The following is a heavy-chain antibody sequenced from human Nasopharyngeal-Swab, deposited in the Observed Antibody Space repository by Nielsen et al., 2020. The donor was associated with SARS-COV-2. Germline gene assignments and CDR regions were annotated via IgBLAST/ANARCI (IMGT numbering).Heavy chain of an antibody. CDR3: ARGDSDSPDYSPRVFDY. CDR2: VNHGGST. Sequence: WIRQPPGKGLEWIGEVNHGGSTNSNPSLKSRVTMSVDTSENQFSLNLGSVTAADTAVYYCARGDSDSPDYSPRVFDYWGQGSLVTVSS. V-gene: IGHV4-34*01. D-gene: IGHD3-22*01. J-gene: IGHJ4*02.